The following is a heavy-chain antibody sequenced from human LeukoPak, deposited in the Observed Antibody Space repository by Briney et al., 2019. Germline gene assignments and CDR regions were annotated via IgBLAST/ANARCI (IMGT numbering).Heavy chain of an antibody. V-gene: IGHV1-58*01. D-gene: IGHD5/OR15-5a*01. Sequence: ASVKVSCKASGFTFTSSAVQWVRQARGQRLEWIGWIVVGSGNTNYAQKFQERVTITRDMSTSTAYMELSSLRSEDTAVYYCARVSRGVNICDSWGQGTLVTVSS. J-gene: IGHJ4*02. CDR2: IVVGSGNT. CDR1: GFTFTSSA. CDR3: ARVSRGVNICDS.